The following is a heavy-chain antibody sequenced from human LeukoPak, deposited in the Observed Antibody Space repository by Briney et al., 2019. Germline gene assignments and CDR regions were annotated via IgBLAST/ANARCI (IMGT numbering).Heavy chain of an antibody. J-gene: IGHJ5*02. V-gene: IGHV4-34*01. D-gene: IGHD3-3*01. Sequence: SETLSLTCAVYGGSFSGYFWSWIHQPPGKGLEWIGEINHSGSTNYNPSLKSRVTISVDTSKNQFSLKLSSVTAADTAVYYCARGLGIFGVSWFDPWGQETLVTVSS. CDR3: ARGLGIFGVSWFDP. CDR2: INHSGST. CDR1: GGSFSGYF.